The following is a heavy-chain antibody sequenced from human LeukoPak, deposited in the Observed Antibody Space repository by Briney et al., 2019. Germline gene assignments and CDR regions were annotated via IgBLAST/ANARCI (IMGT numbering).Heavy chain of an antibody. Sequence: SETLSLTCTVSGGSISSSSYYWGWIRQPPGKGLEWIGSIYYSGSTYYNPSLKSRVTISVDTSKNQFSLKLSSVTAADTAVYYCAVSSGWYRLDYWGQGTLVTVSS. J-gene: IGHJ4*02. V-gene: IGHV4-39*01. CDR1: GGSISSSSYY. D-gene: IGHD6-19*01. CDR2: IYYSGST. CDR3: AVSSGWYRLDY.